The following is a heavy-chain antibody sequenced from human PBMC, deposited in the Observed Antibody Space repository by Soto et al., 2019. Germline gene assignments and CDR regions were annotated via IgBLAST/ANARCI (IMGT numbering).Heavy chain of an antibody. CDR3: ARDAQTGLRYFDWSRGNGMDV. V-gene: IGHV1-69*01. D-gene: IGHD3-9*01. CDR2: IIPVYDTP. J-gene: IGHJ6*02. CDR1: GGTFSSYA. Sequence: QVQLVQSGAEVKKPGSSVKVSCKASGGTFSSYAISWVRQAPGQGLEWMGGIIPVYDTPIYAQRFHGRVTITADDFTSTAYMELGSLTSEDTAVYFCARDAQTGLRYFDWSRGNGMDVWGQGTTVSVSS.